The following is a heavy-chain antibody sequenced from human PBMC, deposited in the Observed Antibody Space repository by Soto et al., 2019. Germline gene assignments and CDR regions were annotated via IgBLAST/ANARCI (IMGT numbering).Heavy chain of an antibody. D-gene: IGHD5-12*01. CDR1: CGSISGYY. CDR2: VYYSGST. CDR3: AKYRRTDAEGYRLDF. V-gene: IGHV4-59*01. J-gene: IGHJ4*02. Sequence: SETLSLTCTLSCGSISGYYWSWIRQPPGKGLEWIGYVYYSGSTKCNPSLESRVTISVDMSNNQFSLMLTSVTAADTAVYYCAKYRRTDAEGYRLDFWGQGTLVTVSS.